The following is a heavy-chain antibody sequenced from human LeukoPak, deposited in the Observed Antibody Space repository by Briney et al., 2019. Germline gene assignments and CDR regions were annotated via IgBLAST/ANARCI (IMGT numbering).Heavy chain of an antibody. D-gene: IGHD2-2*01. V-gene: IGHV1-69*13. Sequence: SVKVSCKASGGTFSSYAISWVRQAPGQGLEWIGGIIPIFGTANYAQKFQGRVTITADESTSTAYMELSSLRSEDTAVYYCARSDIVVVPAATFYYYYMDVWGKGTTVTVSS. J-gene: IGHJ6*03. CDR3: ARSDIVVVPAATFYYYYMDV. CDR2: IIPIFGTA. CDR1: GGTFSSYA.